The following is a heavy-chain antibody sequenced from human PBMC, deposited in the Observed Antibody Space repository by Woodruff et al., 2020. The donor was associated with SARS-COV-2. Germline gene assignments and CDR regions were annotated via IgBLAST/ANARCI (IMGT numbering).Heavy chain of an antibody. CDR1: SYA. CDR2: IIPIFGTA. D-gene: IGHD5-12*01. Sequence: SYAISWVRQAPGQGLEWMGGIIPIFGTANYAQKFQGRVTITADESTSTAYMELSSLRSEDTAVYYCARDSRGRDGYNYSDYWGQGTLVTVSS. V-gene: IGHV1-69*01. J-gene: IGHJ4*02. CDR3: ARDSRGRDGYNYSDY.